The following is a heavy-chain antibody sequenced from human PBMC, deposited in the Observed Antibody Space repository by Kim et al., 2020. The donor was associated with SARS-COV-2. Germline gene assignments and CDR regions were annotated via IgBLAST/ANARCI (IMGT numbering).Heavy chain of an antibody. Sequence: GGSLRLSCAASGFTFSGSAMHWVRQASGKGLEWVGRIRSKGNSYATTYAASVKGRFTISRDDSKNTEYLQMNSLKTEDTAVYYYTVTTNYYYMDVWGKGTTVTVSS. CDR1: GFTFSGSA. V-gene: IGHV3-73*01. CDR2: IRSKGNSYAT. D-gene: IGHD4-17*01. J-gene: IGHJ6*03. CDR3: TVTTNYYYMDV.